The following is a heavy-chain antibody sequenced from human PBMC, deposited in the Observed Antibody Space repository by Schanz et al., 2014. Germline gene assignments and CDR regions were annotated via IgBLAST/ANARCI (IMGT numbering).Heavy chain of an antibody. CDR3: AREKGHGYSGFS. V-gene: IGHV1-2*06. D-gene: IGHD5-12*01. CDR2: INPNSGGT. J-gene: IGHJ5*02. Sequence: QVQLVQSGAEVKKPGASVKISCKASGYTFTDYYMYWVRQAPGQGLEWMGRINPNSGGTNYAQKFQGRVTMTRDTSSTTAYMELKSLRSDDKAVYYCAREKGHGYSGFSWGQGTLLAVSS. CDR1: GYTFTDYY.